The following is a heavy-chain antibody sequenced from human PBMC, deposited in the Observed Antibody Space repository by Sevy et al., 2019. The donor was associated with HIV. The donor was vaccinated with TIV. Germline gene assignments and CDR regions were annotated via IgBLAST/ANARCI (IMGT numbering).Heavy chain of an antibody. D-gene: IGHD5-18*01. CDR1: GFPVSSNY. CDR3: ARGKSGYGYGLDY. CDR2: IYSDGST. V-gene: IGHV3-66*01. J-gene: IGHJ4*02. Sequence: GGSLRLSCAASGFPVSSNYMSRVRQAPGKGLEWVSVIYSDGSTYHADSVKGRFTISRDNSKNTLYLQMNSLRVEDTAVYYCARGKSGYGYGLDYWGQGTLVTVSS.